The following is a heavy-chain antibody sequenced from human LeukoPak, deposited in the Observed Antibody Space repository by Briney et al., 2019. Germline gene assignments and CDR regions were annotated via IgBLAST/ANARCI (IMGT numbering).Heavy chain of an antibody. J-gene: IGHJ6*03. CDR1: GGSISSYY. D-gene: IGHD2-2*01. V-gene: IGHV4-4*09. CDR3: ARRVVVPAARPGHYYYYYMDV. CDR2: IYTSGST. Sequence: PSETLSLTCTVSGGSISSYYWSWIRQPPGKGLEWIGYIYTSGSTNYNPSLKSRVTISVDTSKNQFSLKLSSVTAADTAAYYCARRVVVPAARPGHYYYYYMDVWGKGTTVTVSS.